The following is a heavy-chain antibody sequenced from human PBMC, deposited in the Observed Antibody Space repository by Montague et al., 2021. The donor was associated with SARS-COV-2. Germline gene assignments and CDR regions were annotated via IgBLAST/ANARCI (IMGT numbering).Heavy chain of an antibody. Sequence: SETLSLTCTVHRGSFSGYNFTWIRQPPGTGLEWIGYIYNTGSTNYNPSLKSRVTISMYTSTNQFSLKVDSVSATATAVYYCSSERPAYDFFDIWGQGTMVTVSS. CDR2: IYNTGST. CDR3: SSERPAYDFFDI. V-gene: IGHV4-59*01. CDR1: RGSFSGYN. J-gene: IGHJ3*02. D-gene: IGHD3-22*01.